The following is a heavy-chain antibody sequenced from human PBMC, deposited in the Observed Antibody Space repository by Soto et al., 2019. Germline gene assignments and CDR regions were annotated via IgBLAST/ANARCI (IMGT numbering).Heavy chain of an antibody. V-gene: IGHV4-30-4*01. Sequence: QVQLQESGPGLVKPSQTLSLTCTVSGGSISSGDYYWSWIRQPPGKGLEWIGYIYYSGSTYYNPSLKSRVTISVDTSKNQFSLKLSSVTAADTAVYYCARERIAARSPTSSYNWFDPWGQGTLVTVSS. CDR2: IYYSGST. CDR3: ARERIAARSPTSSYNWFDP. D-gene: IGHD6-6*01. CDR1: GGSISSGDYY. J-gene: IGHJ5*02.